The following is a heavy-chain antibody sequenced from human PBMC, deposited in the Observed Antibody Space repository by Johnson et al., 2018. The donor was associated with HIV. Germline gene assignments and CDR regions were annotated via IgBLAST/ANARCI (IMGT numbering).Heavy chain of an antibody. Sequence: QVQLVESGGGVVQPGRSLRLSCAASGFTFSSYGMHWVRQAPAKGLEWVAVISYDGSNKYYADSVKGRFTISRDNSKNTLYLQMNSLRAEDTAVYYCASIYSDGLRAAFDIWGQGTMVTVSS. CDR1: GFTFSSYG. D-gene: IGHD5-18*01. CDR2: ISYDGSNK. J-gene: IGHJ3*02. V-gene: IGHV3-30*04. CDR3: ASIYSDGLRAAFDI.